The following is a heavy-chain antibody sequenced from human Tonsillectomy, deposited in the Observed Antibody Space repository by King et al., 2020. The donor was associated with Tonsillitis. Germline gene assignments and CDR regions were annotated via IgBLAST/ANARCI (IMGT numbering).Heavy chain of an antibody. D-gene: IGHD1-26*01. J-gene: IGHJ3*02. V-gene: IGHV1-69*12. CDR2: IIPLFGTI. Sequence: QLVPSAAEVKKPGSSVKVSCKASGGAVTIYAISWVRQAPGQGLEWMGGIIPLFGTIKYAEKFQARLTMTADESTNTAYMELTSLRSEDTAVYYCARGQGGLDDFEIWGQGTMVIVSS. CDR3: ARGQGGLDDFEI. CDR1: GGAVTIYA.